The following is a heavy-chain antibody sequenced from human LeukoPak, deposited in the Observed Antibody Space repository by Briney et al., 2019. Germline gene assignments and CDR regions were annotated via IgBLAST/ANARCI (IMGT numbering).Heavy chain of an antibody. D-gene: IGHD1-7*01. CDR2: IWYDGSNK. CDR1: GFTFSSYG. V-gene: IGHV3-33*01. CDR3: ARGKAKLELRTRGLDY. Sequence: PGGSLRLSCAASGFTFSSYGMHWVRQAPGKGLEWVAVIWYDGSNKYYADFVKGRFTISRDNSKNTLYLQMNSLRAEDTAVYYCARGKAKLELRTRGLDYWGQGTLVTVSS. J-gene: IGHJ4*02.